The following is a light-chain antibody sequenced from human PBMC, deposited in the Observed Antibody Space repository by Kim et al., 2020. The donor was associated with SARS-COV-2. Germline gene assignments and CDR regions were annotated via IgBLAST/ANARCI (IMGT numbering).Light chain of an antibody. V-gene: IGLV1-40*01. Sequence: QSVLTQPPSVSGAPGQSVTISCTGSSSNIGAGYDVHWYQQLPGAAPKLLIYGNSDRPSGVPDRFSGSKSDTSASLAITGLQAEDEADYYCQSYDSNLSGYVVFGGGTQLTVL. CDR2: GNS. J-gene: IGLJ2*01. CDR1: SSNIGAGYD. CDR3: QSYDSNLSGYVV.